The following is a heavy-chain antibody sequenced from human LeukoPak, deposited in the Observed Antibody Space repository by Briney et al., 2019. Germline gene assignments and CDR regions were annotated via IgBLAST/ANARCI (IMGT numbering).Heavy chain of an antibody. CDR3: ARGKQLQVRRSWFDP. CDR2: INHSGST. CDR1: GGSFSGYY. J-gene: IGHJ5*02. Sequence: SETLSLTCAVYGGSFSGYYWSWIRQPPGKGLEWIGEINHSGSTNYNPSLKSRVTISVDTSKNQFSLKLSSVTAADTAVYYCARGKQLQVRRSWFDPWGQRTLVTVSS. V-gene: IGHV4-34*01. D-gene: IGHD3-10*01.